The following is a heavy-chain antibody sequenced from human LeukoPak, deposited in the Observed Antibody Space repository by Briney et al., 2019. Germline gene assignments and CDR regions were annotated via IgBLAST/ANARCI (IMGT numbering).Heavy chain of an antibody. V-gene: IGHV1-3*01. D-gene: IGHD6-19*01. J-gene: IGHJ3*02. CDR3: TIGLAGDWDAFDI. CDR2: IHADSGNT. Sequence: ASVKVSCKTSGYTFTTCAVHWVRQAPGQRLEWMGWIHADSGNTKYSQKLQGRVAIARDSSASTIYMELTSLRIEDTAVYFCTIGLAGDWDAFDIWGLGTMVTVSS. CDR1: GYTFTTCA.